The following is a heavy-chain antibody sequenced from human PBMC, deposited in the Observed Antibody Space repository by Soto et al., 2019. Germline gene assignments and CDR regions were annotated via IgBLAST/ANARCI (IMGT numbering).Heavy chain of an antibody. J-gene: IGHJ6*02. CDR3: ARHCRPSYCTNGVCYRSCDGNYGMDV. CDR2: IYYSGST. CDR1: GGSISSSSYY. V-gene: IGHV4-39*01. Sequence: TSETLSLTCTVSGGSISSSSYYWGRIRQPPGKGLEWIGSIYYSGSTYYNPSLKSRVTISVDTSKNQFSLKLSSVTAADTAAYYCARHCRPSYCTNGVCYRSCDGNYGMDVWGQGTTVTVSS. D-gene: IGHD2-8*01.